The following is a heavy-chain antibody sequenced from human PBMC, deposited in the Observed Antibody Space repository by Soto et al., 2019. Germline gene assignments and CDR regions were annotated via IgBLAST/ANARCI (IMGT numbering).Heavy chain of an antibody. V-gene: IGHV1-2*02. CDR2: INPKFGDT. D-gene: IGHD3-10*02. CDR3: ARNMDYYYGRGSGNGHGV. CDR1: GYTFTAYY. J-gene: IGHJ6*02. Sequence: QVQLVQSGAEVKEPGDSVRVSCEASGYTFTAYYIHWVRQAPGQGLVWMGWINPKFGDTTYAQDFQGRVSMTRDMSISTVYMELSSLTSDDTAIYYCARNMDYYYGRGSGNGHGVWGQGTTVTVFS.